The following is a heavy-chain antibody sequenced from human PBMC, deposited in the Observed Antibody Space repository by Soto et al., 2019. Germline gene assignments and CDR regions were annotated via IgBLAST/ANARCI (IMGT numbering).Heavy chain of an antibody. Sequence: GGSLRLSCAASGFTFSSYAMTLVRQAPGKGLEWVSAISGRGDGTYYADSVKGRFTISRDQYKNTLYLQMHSLRAEDTAVYFCAKESDNGADRYYLDDWGQGTLVTVSS. J-gene: IGHJ4*02. CDR1: GFTFSSYA. CDR3: AKESDNGADRYYLDD. V-gene: IGHV3-23*01. D-gene: IGHD2-8*01. CDR2: ISGRGDGT.